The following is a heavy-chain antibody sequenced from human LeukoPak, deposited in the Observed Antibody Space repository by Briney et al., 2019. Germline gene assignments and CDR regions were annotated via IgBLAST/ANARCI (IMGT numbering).Heavy chain of an antibody. D-gene: IGHD3-3*01. V-gene: IGHV3-21*01. CDR1: GFTFSSYS. CDR2: ISSSSSYI. J-gene: IGHJ4*02. Sequence: PGGSLRLSCAASGFTFSSYSMNWVRQAPGKGLEWVSSISSSSSYIYYADSVKGRFTISRDNAKNSLYLQMNSLRAEDTAVYYCARVASIDYYDFWSGYYSIYDYWGQGTLVTVSS. CDR3: ARVASIDYYDFWSGYYSIYDY.